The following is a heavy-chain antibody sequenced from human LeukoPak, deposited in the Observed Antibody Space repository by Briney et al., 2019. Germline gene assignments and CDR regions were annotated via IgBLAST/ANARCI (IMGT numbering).Heavy chain of an antibody. J-gene: IGHJ3*02. CDR1: GFTFSSYS. V-gene: IGHV3-21*01. CDR3: ARGLPYNDAFDI. Sequence: GGSLRLSCAASGFTFSSYSMNWVRQAPGKGLEWVSSISSSSSYIYHADSVKGRFTISRDNAKNSLYLQVNSLRAEDAAVYYCARGLPYNDAFDIWGQGTMVTVSS. CDR2: ISSSSSYI. D-gene: IGHD4-11*01.